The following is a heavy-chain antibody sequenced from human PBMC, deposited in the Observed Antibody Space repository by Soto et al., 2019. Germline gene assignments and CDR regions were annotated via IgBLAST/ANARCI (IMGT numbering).Heavy chain of an antibody. Sequence: GGSLRLSCAASGFTCSSYSMNWVRQAPGKGLEWVSYISSSSSTIYYADSVKGRFTISRDNAKNSLYLQMNSLRDEDTAVYYSARGNSNPYYYMDVWGKGTTLTVSS. CDR2: ISSSSSTI. CDR3: ARGNSNPYYYMDV. CDR1: GFTCSSYS. J-gene: IGHJ6*03. V-gene: IGHV3-48*02. D-gene: IGHD4-4*01.